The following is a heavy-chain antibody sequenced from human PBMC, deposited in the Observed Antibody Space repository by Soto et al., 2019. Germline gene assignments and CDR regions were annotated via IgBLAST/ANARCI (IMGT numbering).Heavy chain of an antibody. D-gene: IGHD6-19*01. V-gene: IGHV3-9*01. CDR3: ATGGYSSGWYGY. CDR2: ISWNSGSI. CDR1: GFTFDDYA. Sequence: EVQLVESGGGLVQPGRSLRLSCAASGFTFDDYAMHWVRQAPGKGLEWVSGISWNSGSIGYADSVKGRFTISRDNAKNSRYLQMNSLRAEDTALYYCATGGYSSGWYGYWGQGTLVTVSS. J-gene: IGHJ4*02.